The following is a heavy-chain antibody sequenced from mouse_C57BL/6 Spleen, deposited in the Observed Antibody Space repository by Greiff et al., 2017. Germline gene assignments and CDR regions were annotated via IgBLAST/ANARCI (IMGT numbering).Heavy chain of an antibody. CDR2: IRNKANNNAT. J-gene: IGHJ4*01. CDR1: GFTFSDAW. CDR3: TRRFDY. V-gene: IGHV6-6*01. Sequence: EVKLVESGGGLVQPGGSMKLSCAASGFTFSDAWMDWVRQSPEKGLEWVVEIRNKANNNATYYAVSVKGRFTISRDDSKSCVYLQMSSLSAEATGIYYGTRRFDYWGQGTSVTVAS.